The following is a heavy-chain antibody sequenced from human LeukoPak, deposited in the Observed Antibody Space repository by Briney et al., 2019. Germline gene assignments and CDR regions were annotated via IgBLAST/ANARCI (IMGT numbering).Heavy chain of an antibody. CDR1: GYTLTELS. Sequence: GASVTVSCTVSGYTLTELSMHWVRQAPGKGLEWMGGFDPEDGETIYAQKFQGRVTMTEDTSTDTAYMELSSLRSEDTVVYYCATVGTYYDFWSGYGTSLYFQHWGQGTLVTVSS. J-gene: IGHJ1*01. CDR2: FDPEDGET. D-gene: IGHD3-3*01. V-gene: IGHV1-24*01. CDR3: ATVGTYYDFWSGYGTSLYFQH.